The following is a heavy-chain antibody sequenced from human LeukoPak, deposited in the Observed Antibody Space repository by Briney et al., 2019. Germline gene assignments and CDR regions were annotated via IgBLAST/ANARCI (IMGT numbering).Heavy chain of an antibody. CDR3: AKDTQWLGIFDY. V-gene: IGHV3-23*01. Sequence: GGSLRLSCAASGFTFSSYAMSWVRQAPGKGLEWVSAISGSGGSTYYADSVKGRFTISRDNSKNTLYLQMDSLRAEDTAVYYCAKDTQWLGIFDYWGQGTLVTVSS. CDR2: ISGSGGST. J-gene: IGHJ4*02. CDR1: GFTFSSYA. D-gene: IGHD6-19*01.